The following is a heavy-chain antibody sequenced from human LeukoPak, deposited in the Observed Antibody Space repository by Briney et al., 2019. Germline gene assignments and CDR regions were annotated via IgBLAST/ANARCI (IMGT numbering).Heavy chain of an antibody. V-gene: IGHV1-18*01. D-gene: IGHD6-19*01. J-gene: IGHJ4*02. CDR2: ISAYNGNI. Sequence: ASVKVSCKASGYTFTSYGISWVGQSPGQGLEWMGWISAYNGNINYAQKLQGRVTMTTDTSTSTAYMELRSLRSDDTAVYYCAREAVASYFDYWGQGTLVTVSS. CDR1: GYTFTSYG. CDR3: AREAVASYFDY.